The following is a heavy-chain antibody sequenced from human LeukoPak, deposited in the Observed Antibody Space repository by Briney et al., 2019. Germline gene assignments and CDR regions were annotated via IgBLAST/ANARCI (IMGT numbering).Heavy chain of an antibody. CDR1: GDSVSSNSAA. CDR2: TYYRSKWYN. V-gene: IGHV6-1*01. D-gene: IGHD6-13*01. J-gene: IGHJ6*02. CDR3: ARAESSSWFYYYGMDV. Sequence: SQTLSLTCAISGDSVSSNSAAWNWIRQSPSRGLEWLGRTYYRSKWYNDYAVSVKSRITINPDASKNQFSLQLKSVTPEDTAVYYCARAESSSWFYYYGMDVWGQGTTVTVSS.